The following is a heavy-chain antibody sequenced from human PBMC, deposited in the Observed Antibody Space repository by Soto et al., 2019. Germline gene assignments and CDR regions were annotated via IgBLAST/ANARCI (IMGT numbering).Heavy chain of an antibody. CDR2: ISYDGSNK. V-gene: IGHV3-30-3*01. Sequence: GGSLRLSCAASGFTFSSYAMHWVRQAPGKGLEWVAVISYDGSNKYYADSVKGRFTISRDNSKNTLYLQMNSLRAEDTAVYYCAREGRYIVATINQFDYWGQGTLVTVSS. CDR3: AREGRYIVATINQFDY. CDR1: GFTFSSYA. J-gene: IGHJ4*02. D-gene: IGHD5-12*01.